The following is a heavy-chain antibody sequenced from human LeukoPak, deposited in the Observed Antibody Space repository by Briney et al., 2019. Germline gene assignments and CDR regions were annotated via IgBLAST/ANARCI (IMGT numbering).Heavy chain of an antibody. CDR2: ISYDGRNI. CDR1: GFTFTRYN. D-gene: IGHD3-22*01. J-gene: IGHJ1*01. V-gene: IGHV3-30-3*02. CDR3: AKTYYYYDSSGYYYYSYFQH. Sequence: GGSLRLSCAASGFTFTRYNIHGVRQAPGKGLEWVAVISYDGRNIYYADSVKGRFTISRDNSKNTLYLQMNSLRAEDTAVYYCAKTYYYYDSSGYYYYSYFQHWGQGTLVSVSS.